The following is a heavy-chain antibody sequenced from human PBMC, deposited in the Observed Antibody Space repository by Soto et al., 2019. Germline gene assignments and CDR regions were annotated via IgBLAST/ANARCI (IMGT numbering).Heavy chain of an antibody. CDR3: ARENIVVVPAAPHLYYYYMDV. V-gene: IGHV4-59*12. D-gene: IGHD2-2*01. CDR1: GGSIRSYY. J-gene: IGHJ6*03. Sequence: SETLSLTCTVSGGSIRSYYWSWIRQPPGKGLEWIGYIYYSGSTNYNPSLKSRVTISVDTSKNQFSLKLSSVTAADTAVYYCARENIVVVPAAPHLYYYYMDVWGKGTTVTVSS. CDR2: IYYSGST.